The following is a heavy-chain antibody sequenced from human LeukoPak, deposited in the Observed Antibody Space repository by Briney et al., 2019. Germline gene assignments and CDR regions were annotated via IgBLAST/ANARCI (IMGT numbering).Heavy chain of an antibody. Sequence: GGSLRLSCVASGFTFSNYAISWVRQAPGKGLEWISAISGRGGSTYYVDSVKGRFTISRDNSKNTLYLQMNSLRAEDTAVYYCAKDTSSSGSYFDYWGQGTLVTVSS. D-gene: IGHD3-10*01. CDR2: ISGRGGST. CDR3: AKDTSSSGSYFDY. CDR1: GFTFSNYA. J-gene: IGHJ4*02. V-gene: IGHV3-23*01.